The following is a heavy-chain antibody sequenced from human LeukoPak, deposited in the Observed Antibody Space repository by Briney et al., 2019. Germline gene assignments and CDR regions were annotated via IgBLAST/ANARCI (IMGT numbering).Heavy chain of an antibody. CDR2: INYSGNT. D-gene: IGHD2-21*02. J-gene: IGHJ2*01. CDR3: ARDRYCGGNCYGGFDL. V-gene: IGHV4-59*01. Sequence: SETLSLTCTVSGGSISRYYYSWIGQPPGKGLEWIGYINYSGNTNYNPSLKSRVTISVDTSKNQFSLNLNSVTAADTAVYYCARDRYCGGNCYGGFDLWGRGTLVTVSS. CDR1: GGSISRYY.